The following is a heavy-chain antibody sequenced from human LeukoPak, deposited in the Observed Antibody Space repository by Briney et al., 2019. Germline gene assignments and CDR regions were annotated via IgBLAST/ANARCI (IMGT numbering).Heavy chain of an antibody. CDR3: AGDYGDYYFDY. CDR2: SGST. J-gene: IGHJ4*02. CDR1: GGSINSTSNY. V-gene: IGHV4-39*07. Sequence: SETLSLTCTVSGGSINSTSNYWGWIRQPPGKGLEWIGSSGSTSYNPSLKSRVTISVDTSKNQFSLKLSSVTAADTAVYFCAGDYGDYYFDYWGQGTLVTVSS. D-gene: IGHD4-17*01.